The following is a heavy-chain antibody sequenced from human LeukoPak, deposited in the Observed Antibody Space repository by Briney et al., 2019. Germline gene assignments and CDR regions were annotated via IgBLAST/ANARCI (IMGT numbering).Heavy chain of an antibody. V-gene: IGHV3-48*03. J-gene: IGHJ4*02. CDR1: GFTFSSYE. Sequence: PGGSLRLSCAASGFTFSSYEMNWVRQAPGKGLEWVSYISSSGSTIYYADSVKGRFTISRDNAKNSLYLQMDSLRAEDTAVYYCARAVPGFDYWGQGTLVTVSS. CDR3: ARAVPGFDY. CDR2: ISSSGSTI.